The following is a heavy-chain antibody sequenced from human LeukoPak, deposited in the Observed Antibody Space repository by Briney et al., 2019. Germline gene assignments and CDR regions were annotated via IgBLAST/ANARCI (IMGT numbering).Heavy chain of an antibody. CDR1: GFTFSSYS. D-gene: IGHD2-15*01. CDR3: ARDCSGGSCGPYAFDI. J-gene: IGHJ3*02. CDR2: ISSSSSTI. Sequence: GGSLRLSCAASGFTFSSYSMNWVRQAPGKGLEWVSYISSSSSTIYYADSVKGRFTISRDNAKNSLYLQMNSLRAEDTAVYYCARDCSGGSCGPYAFDIWGQGTMVTVSS. V-gene: IGHV3-48*01.